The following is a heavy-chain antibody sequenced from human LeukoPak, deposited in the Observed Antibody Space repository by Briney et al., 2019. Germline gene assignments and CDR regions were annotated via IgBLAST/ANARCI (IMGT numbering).Heavy chain of an antibody. Sequence: GGSLRLSCAASGFTFDDYAMHWVRQAPGKGLEWDSGISWNSGSIGYADSVKGRFTISRDNAKNSLYLQMNSLRAEDTALYYCAKGYCSGGSCYPSYYYGMDVWGQGTTVTVSS. D-gene: IGHD2-15*01. CDR1: GFTFDDYA. V-gene: IGHV3-9*01. CDR2: ISWNSGSI. CDR3: AKGYCSGGSCYPSYYYGMDV. J-gene: IGHJ6*02.